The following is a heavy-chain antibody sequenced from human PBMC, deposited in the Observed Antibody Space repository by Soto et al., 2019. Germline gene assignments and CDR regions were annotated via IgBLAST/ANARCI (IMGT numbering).Heavy chain of an antibody. Sequence: GGSLRLSCAASGFTFSSYAMSWVRQAPGKGLEWVSAISGSGGSTYYADSVKGRFTISRDNSKNTLYLQMNSLRAEDTAVYYCAKDSGSWYGPLEYYFDYWGQGTLVTISS. V-gene: IGHV3-23*01. J-gene: IGHJ4*02. D-gene: IGHD6-13*01. CDR2: ISGSGGST. CDR3: AKDSGSWYGPLEYYFDY. CDR1: GFTFSSYA.